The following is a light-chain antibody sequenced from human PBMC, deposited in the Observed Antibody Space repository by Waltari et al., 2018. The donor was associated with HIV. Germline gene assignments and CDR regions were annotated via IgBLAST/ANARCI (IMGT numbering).Light chain of an antibody. CDR2: GAS. CDR1: QGISTS. V-gene: IGKV1-9*01. Sequence: DIQLTQSPSFLPASVGDSVTITCRASQGISTSLAWYQQKPGKAPKLLIYGASTLQSGVPSRFSGRGSGTEFTLTISGLQPEDFAAYYCQQLTSDLFTFGQGTQLEIK. J-gene: IGKJ2*01. CDR3: QQLTSDLFT.